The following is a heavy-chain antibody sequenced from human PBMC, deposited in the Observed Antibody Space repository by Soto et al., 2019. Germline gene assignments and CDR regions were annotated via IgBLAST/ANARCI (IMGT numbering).Heavy chain of an antibody. CDR2: ISGSGGST. J-gene: IGHJ6*02. D-gene: IGHD2-2*02. CDR3: AKVRRDCSSTSCYKWYYYGMDV. Sequence: VQLVESGGGMVQPGRSLRLSCAASGFTFSNYGMHWVRQGPGKGLEWVSAISGSGGSTYYADSVKGRFTISRDNSKNTLYLQMNSLRAEDTAVYYCAKVRRDCSSTSCYKWYYYGMDVWGQGTTVTVSS. CDR1: GFTFSNYG. V-gene: IGHV3-23*04.